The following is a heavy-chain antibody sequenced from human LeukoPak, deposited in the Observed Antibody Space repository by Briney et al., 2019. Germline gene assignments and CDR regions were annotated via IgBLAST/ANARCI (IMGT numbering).Heavy chain of an antibody. CDR3: ARRRYYDGSGYLE. V-gene: IGHV4-39*01. J-gene: IGHJ1*01. CDR1: GDSVSRSDSY. Sequence: PSETLSLTCSVSGDSVSRSDSYWDWIRQPPGKGLGWIGTIYYSGSTYYSQSLKTRVTMSVDPSNNQFSLNLRSGTAAYTAQYYCARRRYYDGSGYLEWGQGTLLSVSS. CDR2: IYYSGST. D-gene: IGHD3-22*01.